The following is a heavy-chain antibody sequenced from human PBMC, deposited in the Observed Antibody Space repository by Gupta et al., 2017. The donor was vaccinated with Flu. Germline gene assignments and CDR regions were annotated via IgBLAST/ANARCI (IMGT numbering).Heavy chain of an antibody. CDR1: GGPFITYA. CDR2: IVPALGTT. V-gene: IGHV1-69*06. D-gene: IGHD3-16*01. J-gene: IGHJ4*02. CDR3: AIADESMLTSYFDF. Sequence: QVQVVQSGAEMKRRGSSVKVSCNTSGGPFITYAIRWGRQAPGQGLEWLGGIVPALGTTDYAQKFQGRVTITADKSTSTTYMDLSGLTSEDTAMYYCAIADESMLTSYFDFWGQGSLVTVSS.